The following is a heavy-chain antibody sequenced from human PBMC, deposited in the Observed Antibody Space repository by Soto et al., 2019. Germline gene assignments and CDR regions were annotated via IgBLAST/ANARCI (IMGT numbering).Heavy chain of an antibody. CDR3: AKDTGLSGCIDY. D-gene: IGHD5-12*01. CDR2: ISGSGGST. J-gene: IGHJ4*02. V-gene: IGHV3-23*01. Sequence: HPGGSLRLSCAASGFTFSSYAMSWVRQAPGKGLEWVSAISGSGGSTYYADSVKGRFTISRDNSKNTLYLQMNSLRAEDTAVYYCAKDTGLSGCIDYWGQGTLLTVSS. CDR1: GFTFSSYA.